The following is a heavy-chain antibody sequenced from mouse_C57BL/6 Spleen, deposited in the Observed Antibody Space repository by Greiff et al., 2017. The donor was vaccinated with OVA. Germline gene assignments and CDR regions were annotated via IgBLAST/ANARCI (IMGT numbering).Heavy chain of an antibody. CDR1: GYTFTDYY. D-gene: IGHD4-1*01. Sequence: SGPELVKPGASVKISCKASGYTFTDYYMNWVKQSHGKSLEWIGDINPNNGGTSYNQKFKGKATLTVDKSSSTAYMELRSLTSEDSAVYYCARGLGRLYWYFDVWGTGTTVTVSS. V-gene: IGHV1-26*01. J-gene: IGHJ1*03. CDR2: INPNNGGT. CDR3: ARGLGRLYWYFDV.